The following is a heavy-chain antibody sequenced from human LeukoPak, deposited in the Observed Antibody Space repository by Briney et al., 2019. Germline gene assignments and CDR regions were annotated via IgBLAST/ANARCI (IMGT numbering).Heavy chain of an antibody. Sequence: SETLSLTCAVYGGSFSGYYWSWIRQPPGKGLEWIGEINHSGSTNYNPSLKSRVTISVDTSKNQFSLKLSSVTAADTAVYYCARGHLGARPLKYYYDSSGYYFDYWGQGTLVTVSS. CDR1: GGSFSGYY. CDR2: INHSGST. V-gene: IGHV4-34*01. J-gene: IGHJ4*02. CDR3: ARGHLGARPLKYYYDSSGYYFDY. D-gene: IGHD3-22*01.